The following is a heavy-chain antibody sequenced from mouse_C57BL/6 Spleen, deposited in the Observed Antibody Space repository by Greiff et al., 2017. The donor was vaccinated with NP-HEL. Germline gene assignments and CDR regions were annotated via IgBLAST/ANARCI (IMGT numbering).Heavy chain of an antibody. D-gene: IGHD1-1*01. CDR2: IYPGSGST. Sequence: QVQLQQPGAELVKPGASVKMSCKASGYTFTSYWITWVKQRPGQGLEWIGDIYPGSGSTNYNEKFKSKATLTVDTSSSTAYMQLSSLTSEDSAVYYCARGYYYGSSSRAWFAYWGQGTLVTVSA. CDR1: GYTFTSYW. V-gene: IGHV1-55*01. J-gene: IGHJ3*01. CDR3: ARGYYYGSSSRAWFAY.